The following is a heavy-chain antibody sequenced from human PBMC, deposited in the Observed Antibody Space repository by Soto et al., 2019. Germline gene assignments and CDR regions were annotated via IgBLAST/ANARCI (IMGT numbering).Heavy chain of an antibody. Sequence: SETLSLTCTVSGGSISGYYWNWIRQPPGKGLEWIGYIYYSGSTNYNPSLKSRVTISVDTSKNQFSLKLSSVTAADTAVYYCARVRNYXFWSGSFAYYGMDVWGQGTTVTVSS. CDR2: IYYSGST. J-gene: IGHJ6*02. CDR1: GGSISGYY. V-gene: IGHV4-59*12. D-gene: IGHD3-3*01. CDR3: ARVRNYXFWSGSFAYYGMDV.